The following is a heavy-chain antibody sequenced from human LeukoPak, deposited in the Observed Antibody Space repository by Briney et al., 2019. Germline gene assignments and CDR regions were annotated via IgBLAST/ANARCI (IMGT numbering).Heavy chain of an antibody. D-gene: IGHD3-10*01. Sequence: GGSLRLSCAASGFTFSSYAMHWVRQAPSKGLEWVAFIRYDGSNKYYADSVKGRFTISRDNSKNTLYLQMNSLRAEDTAVYYCAKESSWFGEPYGDYWGQGTLVTVSS. CDR3: AKESSWFGEPYGDY. CDR2: IRYDGSNK. J-gene: IGHJ4*02. CDR1: GFTFSSYA. V-gene: IGHV3-30*02.